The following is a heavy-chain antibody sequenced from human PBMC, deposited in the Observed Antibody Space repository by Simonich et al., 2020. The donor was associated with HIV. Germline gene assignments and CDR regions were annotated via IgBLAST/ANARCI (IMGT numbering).Heavy chain of an antibody. D-gene: IGHD4-17*01. CDR1: GGSFRGYY. CDR2: INHSGST. V-gene: IGHV4-34*01. Sequence: QVQLQQWGAGLLKPSETLSLTCAVYGGSFRGYYWIWIRQPPGKGLEWIGEINHSGSTNYNPSLKSRVTISVDTSKNQFSLKLSSVTAADTAVYYCARRHPTTVTTPYFDYWGQGTLVTVSS. J-gene: IGHJ4*02. CDR3: ARRHPTTVTTPYFDY.